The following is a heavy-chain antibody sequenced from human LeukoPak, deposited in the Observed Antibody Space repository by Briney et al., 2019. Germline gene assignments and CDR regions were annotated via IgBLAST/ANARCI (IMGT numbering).Heavy chain of an antibody. J-gene: IGHJ4*02. CDR3: AKDISDDILTGYPDY. Sequence: GGSLRLSCAASGFTFSSYWMHWVRQAPGKGLVWVSRISSDGSSTTYADSVKGRFTISRDNSKNSLYLQMNSLRAEDTALYYCAKDISDDILTGYPDYWGQGTLVTVSS. CDR1: GFTFSSYW. CDR2: ISSDGSST. D-gene: IGHD3-9*01. V-gene: IGHV3-74*01.